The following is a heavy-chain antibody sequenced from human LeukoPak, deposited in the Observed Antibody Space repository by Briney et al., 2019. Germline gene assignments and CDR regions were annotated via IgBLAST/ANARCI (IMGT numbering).Heavy chain of an antibody. J-gene: IGHJ4*02. V-gene: IGHV3-21*01. CDR2: ISSRSSYI. D-gene: IGHD3-22*01. CDR1: GFTLSSYS. Sequence: PGGSLRLSCAASGFTLSSYSMNWVRHAPGKGLEWVSSISSRSSYIYYADSVKGRFTISRDNAKNSLYLQMNSLRAEDTAVYYCARDMRRGLFDYWGQGTLVTVSP. CDR3: ARDMRRGLFDY.